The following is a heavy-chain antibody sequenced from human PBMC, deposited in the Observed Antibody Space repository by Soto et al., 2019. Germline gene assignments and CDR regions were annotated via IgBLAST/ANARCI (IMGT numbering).Heavy chain of an antibody. V-gene: IGHV3-23*01. CDR3: AKHLGRSGWHDSPQD. Sequence: EVQLLESGGGLVQPGGSLRLSCAASGFTFSSYAMNWVRQAPGKGLEWVSAIRGSGGSTYYADSVKGRFTISRDNSKNTLYLQMNSLRAEDTAVYYCAKHLGRSGWHDSPQDCGQGTLVTVSS. D-gene: IGHD6-19*01. CDR1: GFTFSSYA. J-gene: IGHJ4*02. CDR2: IRGSGGST.